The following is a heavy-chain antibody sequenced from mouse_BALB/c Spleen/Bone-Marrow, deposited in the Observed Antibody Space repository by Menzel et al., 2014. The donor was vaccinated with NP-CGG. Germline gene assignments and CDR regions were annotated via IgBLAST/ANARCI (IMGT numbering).Heavy chain of an antibody. CDR3: ARSLYDYDAMDY. V-gene: IGHV5-9-1*01. Sequence: EVKLVESGGGLVKPGGSLKLSCAASGFTFSSYAMSWVRQTPEKRLEWVATISSGGSYTYYADSGKGRLTISRDNAKNTLYLRMSSLRSEDTAMYYCARSLYDYDAMDYWGQGTSVTVSS. D-gene: IGHD1-1*01. CDR1: GFTFSSYA. CDR2: ISSGGSYT. J-gene: IGHJ4*01.